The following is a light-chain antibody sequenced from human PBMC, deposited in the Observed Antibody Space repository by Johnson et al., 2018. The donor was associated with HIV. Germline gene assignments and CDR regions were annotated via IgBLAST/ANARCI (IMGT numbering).Light chain of an antibody. V-gene: IGLV1-51*02. CDR1: VSNIESYF. J-gene: IGLJ1*01. CDR2: EDN. Sequence: QSALTQPPSVSAAPGQTVNISCSGNVSNIESYFVSWYQQLPGAAPTLLIYEDNKRPSGIPDRFSGSTSGTSATLGITVLQPGDEADYYGGTWDSSLSAGGVFGTGTKVTVL. CDR3: GTWDSSLSAGGV.